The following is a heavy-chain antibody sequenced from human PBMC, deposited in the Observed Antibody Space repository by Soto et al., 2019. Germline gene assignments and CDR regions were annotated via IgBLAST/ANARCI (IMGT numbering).Heavy chain of an antibody. CDR2: INGDGRST. CDR3: VRDSSALY. D-gene: IGHD6-25*01. Sequence: GGSLRLSCAGSGFTLRNHWLYWVRQAPGKGLVWVSCINGDGRSTSYADSVTGRFTISRDNAKNTLYLQMNSLRVEDTAVYYCVRDSSALYWGQGTLVTVSS. CDR1: GFTLRNHW. J-gene: IGHJ4*02. V-gene: IGHV3-74*01.